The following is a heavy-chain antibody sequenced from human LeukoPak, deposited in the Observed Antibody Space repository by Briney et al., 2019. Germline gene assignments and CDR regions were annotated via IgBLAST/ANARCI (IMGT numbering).Heavy chain of an antibody. J-gene: IGHJ6*02. D-gene: IGHD6-13*01. V-gene: IGHV3-53*01. CDR1: GFTVSSNY. Sequence: GGSLRLSCAASGFTVSSNYMSWVRQAPGEGLEWVSVIYSGGSTYYADSVKGRFTISRDNSKNTLYLQMNSLRAEDTAVYYCARDRGSSWPYGMDVWGQGTTVTVSS. CDR2: IYSGGST. CDR3: ARDRGSSWPYGMDV.